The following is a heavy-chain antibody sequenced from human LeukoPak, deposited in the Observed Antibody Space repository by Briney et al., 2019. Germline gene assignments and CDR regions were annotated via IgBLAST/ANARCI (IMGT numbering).Heavy chain of an antibody. D-gene: IGHD5-24*01. CDR1: GFTFSSYA. CDR3: ARDKWLQTFNDY. J-gene: IGHJ4*02. V-gene: IGHV3-23*01. Sequence: GGSLRLSCAASGFTFSSYAMSWVRQAPGKGLEWVSAISGSGGSTYYADSVKGRFTISRDNAKNSLYLQMNSLRAEDTAVYYCARDKWLQTFNDYWGQGTLVTVSS. CDR2: ISGSGGST.